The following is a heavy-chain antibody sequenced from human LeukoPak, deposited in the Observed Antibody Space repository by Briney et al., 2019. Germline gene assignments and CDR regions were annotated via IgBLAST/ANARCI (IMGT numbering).Heavy chain of an antibody. CDR2: INTNTGNP. V-gene: IGHV7-4-1*02. Sequence: ASVKVSCKASGYTFTGYYMHWVRQAPGQGLELMGSINTNTGNPTYAQGFTGRFVFSLDTSVSTAYLQISSLKAEDTAVYYCARDYTLTLGTTTYFQHWGQGTLVTASS. CDR3: ARDYTLTLGTTTYFQH. D-gene: IGHD1-7*01. CDR1: GYTFTGYY. J-gene: IGHJ1*01.